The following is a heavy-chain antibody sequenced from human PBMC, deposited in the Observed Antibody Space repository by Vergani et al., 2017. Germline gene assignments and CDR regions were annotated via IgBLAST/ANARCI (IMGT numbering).Heavy chain of an antibody. CDR1: GGTFSSYA. J-gene: IGHJ6*01. CDR3: AGENTQRSSWDHYYHYGMDG. CDR2: IIPIFGTA. D-gene: IGHD6-13*01. Sequence: QVQLVQSGAEVKKPGSSVKVSCKASGGTFSSYAISWVRQAPGQGLEWMGGIIPIFGTANYGQKFQGRGTITADESTSTAYMELSSLRTEDTAVYYCAGENTQRSSWDHYYHYGMDGWGQGATVTVYS. V-gene: IGHV1-69*01.